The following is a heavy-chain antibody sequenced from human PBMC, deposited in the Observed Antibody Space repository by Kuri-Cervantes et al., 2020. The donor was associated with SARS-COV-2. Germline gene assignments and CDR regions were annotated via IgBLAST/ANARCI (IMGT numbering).Heavy chain of an antibody. V-gene: IGHV4-31*02. CDR2: IFYSGT. Sequence: LRPSCAAPGCPISSGRYFWTWIRQHPGKGLEWNGNIFYSGTYYNPSLKSRVTMSVDTSKNQFSLNLSSVTAADTAVYYCAKIDFGTNSRFGWIDPWGQGTLVTVSS. CDR3: AKIDFGTNSRFGWIDP. CDR1: GCPISSGRYF. J-gene: IGHJ5*02. D-gene: IGHD4-23*01.